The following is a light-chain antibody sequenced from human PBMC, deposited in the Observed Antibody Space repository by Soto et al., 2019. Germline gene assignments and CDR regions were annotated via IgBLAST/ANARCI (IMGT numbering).Light chain of an antibody. CDR2: EVS. Sequence: QSVLTQPPSASGSPGQSVTISCTGTSSDAGGYNYVSWYQQHPGKAPKLMIYEVSKRPSGVPDRFSGSKSGNTASLTVSGLQAEDEADYYCSSYAGSNKVVFGGGTKVTVL. CDR1: SSDAGGYNY. CDR3: SSYAGSNKVV. J-gene: IGLJ2*01. V-gene: IGLV2-8*01.